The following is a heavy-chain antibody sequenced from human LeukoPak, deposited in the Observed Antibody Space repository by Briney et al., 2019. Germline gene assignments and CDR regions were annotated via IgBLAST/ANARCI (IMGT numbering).Heavy chain of an antibody. V-gene: IGHV4-59*01. CDR3: ARVVYRSGWDLDY. J-gene: IGHJ4*02. Sequence: NASETLSLTCAVYGGSFSGYYWSWIRQPPGKGLEWIGYIYYSGNTNHNPSLKSRVTISVDKSKNQFSLKLSSVTAADTAVYYCARVVYRSGWDLDYWGQGTLVTVSS. CDR1: GGSFSGYY. CDR2: IYYSGNT. D-gene: IGHD6-19*01.